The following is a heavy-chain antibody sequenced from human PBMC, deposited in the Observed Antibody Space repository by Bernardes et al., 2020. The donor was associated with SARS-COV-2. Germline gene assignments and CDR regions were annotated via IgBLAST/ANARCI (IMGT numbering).Heavy chain of an antibody. D-gene: IGHD6-19*01. CDR3: ARDNVYSSGWYGWFDP. V-gene: IGHV4-59*01. J-gene: IGHJ5*02. CDR1: GGSISSYY. Sequence: ETLSLTCTVSGGSISSYYWNWIRQPPGKGLEWIGYIYYSGSTNYNPSLKSRVTISVDTSKNQFSLKLSSVTAADTAVYYCARDNVYSSGWYGWFDPWGQGTLVTVSS. CDR2: IYYSGST.